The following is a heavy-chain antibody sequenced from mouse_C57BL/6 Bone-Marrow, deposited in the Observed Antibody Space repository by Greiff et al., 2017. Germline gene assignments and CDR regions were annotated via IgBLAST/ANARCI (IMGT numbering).Heavy chain of an antibody. CDR1: GYTFTNYW. CDR2: IYPGGGYT. V-gene: IGHV1-63*01. CDR3: ARVAPFIIPPVVNWYFEV. Sequence: VQLQQSGAELVRPGTSVKMSCKASGYTFTNYWIGWAKQRPGHGLEWIGDIYPGGGYTNYNETFKGKATLTGAKSSSTTYMQFSSLTSEYSPIYYWARVAPFIIPPVVNWYFEVWGTGTTVTVSS. J-gene: IGHJ1*03. D-gene: IGHD1-1*01.